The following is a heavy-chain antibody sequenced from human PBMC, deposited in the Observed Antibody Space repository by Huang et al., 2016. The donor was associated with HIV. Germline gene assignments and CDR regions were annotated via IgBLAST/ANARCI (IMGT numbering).Heavy chain of an antibody. D-gene: IGHD6-19*01. CDR1: GFTFRDHP. CDR3: ARDTTTVAGLDF. J-gene: IGHJ4*02. V-gene: IGHV3-30*14. Sequence: QVQLVESGGGVVQPGRSLRLSCAVSGFTFRDHPMHWVRQAPVKGLEGVEVISFDGRNKFYADFVRGRFTISRDNSKNILYLQVNSLTPADTSIYYCARDTTTVAGLDFWGQGALVTVSS. CDR2: ISFDGRNK.